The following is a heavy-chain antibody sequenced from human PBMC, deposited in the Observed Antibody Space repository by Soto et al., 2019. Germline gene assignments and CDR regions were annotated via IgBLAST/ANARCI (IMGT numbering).Heavy chain of an antibody. CDR3: VAVQGGGTTCHF. J-gene: IGHJ4*02. V-gene: IGHV1-58*02. CDR2: IVVGSGRT. Sequence: QMQLAQSGPEVKKPGTSVKVSCKASGFTFTNSAIQWVRQARGQRLEWIGWIVVGSGRTDYAQKFQERLTITRDMSTTTAYRELSSLRLEDTAVYYGVAVQGGGTTCHFWGQGTLVTVSS. D-gene: IGHD1-7*01. CDR1: GFTFTNSA.